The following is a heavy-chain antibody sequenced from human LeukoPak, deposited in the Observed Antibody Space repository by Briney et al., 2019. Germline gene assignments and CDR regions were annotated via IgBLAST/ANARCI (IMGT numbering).Heavy chain of an antibody. CDR3: ATRPYAGSPNWYDP. J-gene: IGHJ5*02. V-gene: IGHV5-51*01. CDR1: GHSFTNHW. D-gene: IGHD1-26*01. Sequence: GESLKISCKASGHSFTNHWIGWVRQMPGIGLEWVGIINFGDSETLYSPSFQGQVTISLDKSISTTYLQWRSLKASDTAIYYCATRPYAGSPNWYDPWGQGTLVTVSS. CDR2: INFGDSET.